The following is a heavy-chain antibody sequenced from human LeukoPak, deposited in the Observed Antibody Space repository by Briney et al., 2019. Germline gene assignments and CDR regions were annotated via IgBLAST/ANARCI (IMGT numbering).Heavy chain of an antibody. J-gene: IGHJ3*02. CDR3: ARLEIGALAFDI. D-gene: IGHD6-6*01. CDR1: GGSISSGDYY. V-gene: IGHV4-30-2*01. CDR2: IYHRGST. Sequence: SETLSLTCTVSGGSISSGDYYWSWVRQPPGKGLGWIGYIYHRGSTYYNPSLKSRVTISVDRSKNQFSLKLSSVTAADTAVYYCARLEIGALAFDIWGQGTMVTVSS.